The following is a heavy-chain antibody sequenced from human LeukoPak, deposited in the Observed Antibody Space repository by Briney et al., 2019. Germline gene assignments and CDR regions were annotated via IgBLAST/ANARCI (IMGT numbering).Heavy chain of an antibody. CDR1: GYTLTELS. J-gene: IGHJ5*02. CDR2: FDPEDGET. D-gene: IGHD3-9*01. CDR3: ATEIPPYDILTGYLPSWFDP. Sequence: ASVKVSCKVSGYTLTELSMHWVRQAPGKGLEWMGGFDPEDGETIYAQKFQGRVTMTEDTSTDTAYMELSSLRSEDTAVYYCATEIPPYDILTGYLPSWFDPWGQGTLVTVSS. V-gene: IGHV1-24*01.